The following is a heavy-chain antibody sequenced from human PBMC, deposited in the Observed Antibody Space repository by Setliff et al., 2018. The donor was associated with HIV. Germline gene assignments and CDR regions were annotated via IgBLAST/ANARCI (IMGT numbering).Heavy chain of an antibody. V-gene: IGHV1-2*04. CDR3: ARGMDYYDTSGYYQYYFDY. CDR1: GYSFTDYY. Sequence: GASVKVSCKASGYSFTDYYIHWVRQAPGQGLEWKGWINPKSDGTNYAQKFQGWITMTRDTSISTAYMELSRLRSDDTAVYYCARGMDYYDTSGYYQYYFDYWGQGTLVTVSS. J-gene: IGHJ4*02. CDR2: INPKSDGT. D-gene: IGHD3-22*01.